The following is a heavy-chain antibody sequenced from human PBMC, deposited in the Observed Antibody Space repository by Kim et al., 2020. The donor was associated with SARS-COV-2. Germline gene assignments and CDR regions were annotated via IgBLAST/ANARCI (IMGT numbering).Heavy chain of an antibody. CDR1: GYTFTSYA. CDR2: INAGNGNT. D-gene: IGHD2-2*01. Sequence: ASVKVSCKASGYTFTSYAMHWVRQAPGQRLEWMGWINAGNGNTKYSQKFQGRVTITRDTSASTAYMELSSLRSEDTAVYYCARDGVVPSKNYYYGMDVWGQGTTVTVSS. V-gene: IGHV1-3*01. CDR3: ARDGVVPSKNYYYGMDV. J-gene: IGHJ6*02.